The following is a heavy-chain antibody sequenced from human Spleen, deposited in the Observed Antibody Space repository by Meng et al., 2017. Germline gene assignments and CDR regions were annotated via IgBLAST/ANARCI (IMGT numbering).Heavy chain of an antibody. CDR3: AREGGDSSGYYYLALSGDAFDI. J-gene: IGHJ3*02. Sequence: GESLKISCAASGFTFSSYEMNWVRQAPGKGLEWVSYISSSGSTIYYADSVKGRFTISRDNAKNSLYLQMNSLRAEDTAVYYCAREGGDSSGYYYLALSGDAFDIWGQGTMVTVSS. CDR2: ISSSGSTI. CDR1: GFTFSSYE. D-gene: IGHD3-22*01. V-gene: IGHV3-48*03.